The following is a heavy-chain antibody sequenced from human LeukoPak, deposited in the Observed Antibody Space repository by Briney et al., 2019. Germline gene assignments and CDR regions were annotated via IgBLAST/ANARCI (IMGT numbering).Heavy chain of an antibody. V-gene: IGHV4-38-2*01. CDR1: GYSISSGYY. Sequence: SETLSLTCAVSGYSISSGYYWGWIRQPPGKGLEWIGSIYHSGSTYYNPSLKSRVTISVDTSKNQFSLKLSSVTAADTAVYYCARKYCSSTSCYFPAFGIWGQGTMVTVSS. J-gene: IGHJ3*02. CDR2: IYHSGST. D-gene: IGHD2-2*01. CDR3: ARKYCSSTSCYFPAFGI.